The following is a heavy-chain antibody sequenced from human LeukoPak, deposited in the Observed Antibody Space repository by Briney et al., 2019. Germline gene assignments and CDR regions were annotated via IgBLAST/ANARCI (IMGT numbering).Heavy chain of an antibody. D-gene: IGHD3-10*01. CDR1: GFTFSSYS. CDR3: ASDNYYGSGSYYNREINWFDP. Sequence: PGGSLRLSCAASGFTFSSYSMNWVRQAPGKGLEWVSSISSSSSYIYYADSVKGRFTISRDNAKNSLYLQMNSLRAEDTAVYYCASDNYYGSGSYYNREINWFDPWGQGTLVTVSS. CDR2: ISSSSSYI. J-gene: IGHJ5*02. V-gene: IGHV3-21*01.